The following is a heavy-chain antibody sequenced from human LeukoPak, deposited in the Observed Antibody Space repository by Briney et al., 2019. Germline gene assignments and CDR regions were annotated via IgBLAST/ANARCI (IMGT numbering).Heavy chain of an antibody. V-gene: IGHV1-24*01. J-gene: IGHJ4*02. D-gene: IGHD1-1*01. Sequence: ASVKVSCKVSGYTLTELSMHWVRQAPGKGLEWMGGFDPEDGETIYAQKFQGRVTMTEDTSTDTAYMQLSSMRSEDTAVYYCATAPYLRKTSFDYWGQGTLVTVSS. CDR3: ATAPYLRKTSFDY. CDR2: FDPEDGET. CDR1: GYTLTELS.